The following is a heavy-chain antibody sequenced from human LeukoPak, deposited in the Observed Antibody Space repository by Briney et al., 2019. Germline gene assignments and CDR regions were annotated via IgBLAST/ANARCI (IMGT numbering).Heavy chain of an antibody. CDR1: GFTFSSYG. V-gene: IGHV3-33*06. J-gene: IGHJ4*02. D-gene: IGHD3-22*01. CDR2: IWYDGSNK. CDR3: AKEDYYDSSGYFDY. Sequence: GGSLRLSCAASGFTFSSYGMHWVRQAPGKGLEWVVVIWYDGSNKYYADSVKGRFTISRDNSKNTLYLQMNSLRAEGTAVYYCAKEDYYDSSGYFDYWGQGTLVTVSS.